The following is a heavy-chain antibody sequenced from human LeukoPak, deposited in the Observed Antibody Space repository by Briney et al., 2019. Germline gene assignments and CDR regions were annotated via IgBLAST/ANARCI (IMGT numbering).Heavy chain of an antibody. CDR2: IYYSGST. CDR1: GGSISSYY. J-gene: IGHJ4*02. V-gene: IGHV4-59*01. D-gene: IGHD4-17*01. Sequence: SETLSLTCTVSGGSISSYYWSWIRQPPGKGLEWIGYIYYSGSTNYNPSLKSRVTISVDTSKNQFSLKLSSLTAADTAVYYCARASGRGDYGYWGQGTLVTVSS. CDR3: ARASGRGDYGY.